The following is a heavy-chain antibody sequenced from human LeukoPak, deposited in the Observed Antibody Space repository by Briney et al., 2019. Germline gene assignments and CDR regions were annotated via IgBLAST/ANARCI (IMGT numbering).Heavy chain of an antibody. V-gene: IGHV3-74*01. J-gene: IGHJ4*02. D-gene: IGHD2-2*01. CDR2: INSDGSST. CDR1: GFTFSSYW. CDR3: APDIVVVPAAKVDY. Sequence: QPGGSLRLSCAASGFTFSSYWMHWVRQAPGKGLVWVSRINSDGSSTSYADSVKGRFTISRDNAKNTLYLQMNSLRAEDTAVYYCAPDIVVVPAAKVDYWGQGTLVTASS.